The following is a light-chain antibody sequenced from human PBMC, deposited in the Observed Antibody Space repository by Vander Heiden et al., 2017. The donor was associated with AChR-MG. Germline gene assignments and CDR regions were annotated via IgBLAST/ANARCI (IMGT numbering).Light chain of an antibody. Sequence: DIQLTQSPFSLSASVGDRVTIPCRASRSISNYLNWYQQKPRKAPKLLIDAASTLQRGVPSRFSGSGSGTDFTLTISRLQHEDFAAYYGQQSYSTWTFGQGTKVEIQ. CDR2: AAS. V-gene: IGKV1-39*01. CDR3: QQSYSTWT. J-gene: IGKJ1*01. CDR1: RSISNY.